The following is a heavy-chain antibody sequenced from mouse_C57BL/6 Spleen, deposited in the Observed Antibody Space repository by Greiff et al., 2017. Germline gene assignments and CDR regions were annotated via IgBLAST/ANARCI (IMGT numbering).Heavy chain of an antibody. J-gene: IGHJ1*03. CDR1: GYTFTSYW. V-gene: IGHV1-64*01. CDR2: IHPNSGST. CDR3: ARDGSSSRWYFDV. Sequence: QVQLQQPGAELVKPGASVKLSCKASGYTFTSYWMHWVKQRPGQGLEWIGMIHPNSGSTNYNEKFKSKATLTVDKSSSTAYMQLSSLTSEDSAVYYCARDGSSSRWYFDVWGTGTTVTVSS. D-gene: IGHD1-1*01.